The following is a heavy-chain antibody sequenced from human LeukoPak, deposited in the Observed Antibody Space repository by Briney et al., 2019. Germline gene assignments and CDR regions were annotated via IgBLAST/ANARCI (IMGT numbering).Heavy chain of an antibody. Sequence: SVKVSCKASGGTFSSYAISWVRQAPGQGLDWMGGIIPIFGTANYAQKFQGRVTITADESTSTAYMELSSLRSEDTAVYYCARAPQLGTRGYFDYWGQGTLVTVSS. CDR2: IIPIFGTA. CDR1: GGTFSSYA. V-gene: IGHV1-69*13. J-gene: IGHJ4*02. CDR3: ARAPQLGTRGYFDY. D-gene: IGHD7-27*01.